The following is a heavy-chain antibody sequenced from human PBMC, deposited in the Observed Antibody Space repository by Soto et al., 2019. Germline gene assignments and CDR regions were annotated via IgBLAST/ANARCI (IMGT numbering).Heavy chain of an antibody. D-gene: IGHD6-19*01. CDR2: INAGNGNT. Sequence: QVQLVQXXXEVKKPGASVKVSCKASGYTFTSYAMHWVRQAPGQRLEWMGWINAGNGNTKYSQKFQGRVTITRDTSASTAYMELSSLRSEDTAVYYCARVQDSSGWYVYWGQGTLVTVSS. V-gene: IGHV1-3*01. J-gene: IGHJ4*02. CDR1: GYTFTSYA. CDR3: ARVQDSSGWYVY.